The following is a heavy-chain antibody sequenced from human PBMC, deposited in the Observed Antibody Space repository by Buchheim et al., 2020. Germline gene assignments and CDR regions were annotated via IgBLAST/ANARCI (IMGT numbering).Heavy chain of an antibody. J-gene: IGHJ4*02. CDR3: ARRSTSDNFDY. CDR2: LYYSGNT. V-gene: IGHV4-31*03. Sequence: QVQLQESGPGLVKPSQTLSLTCTVSGDSISSGDYCCTWVRQHPGKGLEWIGYLYYSGNTYYNPSLKSRVTISVDTSKNQFSLKRSSGTAANTAVYYCARRSTSDNFDYWGQGTL. CDR1: GDSISSGDYC. D-gene: IGHD3-22*01.